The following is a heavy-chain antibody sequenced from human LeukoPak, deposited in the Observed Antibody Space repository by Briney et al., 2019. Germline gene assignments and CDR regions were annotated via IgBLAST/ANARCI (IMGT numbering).Heavy chain of an antibody. V-gene: IGHV3-11*04. CDR1: GFPFSDYY. D-gene: IGHD1-1*01. CDR3: AWTTGTGDAFDI. J-gene: IGHJ3*02. Sequence: PGGSLRLSCVASGFPFSDYYMSWIRQAPGKGLEWISYIRYSGADIYYADSVKGRFTISRDNAKNSLYLQMNSLRAEDTAVYYCAWTTGTGDAFDIWGQGTMVTVSS. CDR2: IRYSGADI.